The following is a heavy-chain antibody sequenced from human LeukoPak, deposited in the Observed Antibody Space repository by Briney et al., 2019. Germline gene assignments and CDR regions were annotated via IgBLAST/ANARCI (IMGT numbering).Heavy chain of an antibody. J-gene: IGHJ4*02. Sequence: TGGSLRLSCVVSGFSFDDHGMSWVRQAPGKGLEWVSGINWNGGSTHYADSVKGRLTISRDNAKNSLYPQMNSLRAEDTALYYCARHFTGHCYTQIDSWGQGTLVTVSS. CDR2: INWNGGST. CDR1: GFSFDDHG. D-gene: IGHD2-2*02. CDR3: ARHFTGHCYTQIDS. V-gene: IGHV3-20*04.